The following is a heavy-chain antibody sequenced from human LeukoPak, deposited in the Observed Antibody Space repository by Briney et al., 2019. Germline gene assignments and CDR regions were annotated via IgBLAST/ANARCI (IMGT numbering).Heavy chain of an antibody. J-gene: IGHJ4*02. Sequence: ASVKVSCKASAYTFTSYGITWVRQAPGQGLEWMGWINPNSGGTNYAQKFQGRVTMTRDTSISTAYMELSRLRSDDTAVYYCARSPRDYYDSSGYYPDYWGQGTLVTVSS. D-gene: IGHD3-22*01. CDR3: ARSPRDYYDSSGYYPDY. CDR1: AYTFTSYG. CDR2: INPNSGGT. V-gene: IGHV1-2*02.